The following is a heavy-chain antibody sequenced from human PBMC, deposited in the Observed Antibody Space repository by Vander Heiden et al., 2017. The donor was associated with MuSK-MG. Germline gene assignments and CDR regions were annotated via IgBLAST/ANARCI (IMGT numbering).Heavy chain of an antibody. J-gene: IGHJ4*02. CDR1: GYTFTDYY. Sequence: VQLVQSGAEVKEPGASVSVSCRASGYTFTDYYIHWVRQAPGEGLEWMGWFNPYKDETNYAEKFQGRVTMTGDTSISTAYMDLSRLRSDDTAAYYCARAQYSNSVKFDYWGQGTRVTVSS. CDR2: FNPYKDET. D-gene: IGHD6-6*01. V-gene: IGHV1-2*02. CDR3: ARAQYSNSVKFDY.